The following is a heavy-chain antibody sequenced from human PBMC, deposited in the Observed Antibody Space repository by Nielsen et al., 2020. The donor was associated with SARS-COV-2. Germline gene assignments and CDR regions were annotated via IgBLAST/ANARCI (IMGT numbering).Heavy chain of an antibody. J-gene: IGHJ4*02. CDR1: GFTFSDYY. D-gene: IGHD5-18*01. V-gene: IGHV3-53*04. Sequence: GGSLRLSCAASGFTFSDYYMSWVRQAPGKGLEWVSVIYSGGSTYYADSVKGRFTISRHNSKNTLYLQMNSLRAEDTAVYYCARDGYSYGSDWGQGTLVTVSS. CDR3: ARDGYSYGSD. CDR2: IYSGGST.